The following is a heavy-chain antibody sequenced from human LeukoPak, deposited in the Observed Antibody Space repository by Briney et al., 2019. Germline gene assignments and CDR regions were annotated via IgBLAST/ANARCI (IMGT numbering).Heavy chain of an antibody. CDR2: ISSSSSYI. CDR3: ARKEQHYDILTGMTYYFDY. Sequence: PGGSLRLSCAASGFIFSSYSMDWVRQAPGKGLEWVSSISSSSSYIYYADSVKGRFTISRDNAKNSLYLQMNSLRAEDTAVYYCARKEQHYDILTGMTYYFDYWGQGTLVTVSS. J-gene: IGHJ4*02. D-gene: IGHD3-9*01. V-gene: IGHV3-21*01. CDR1: GFIFSSYS.